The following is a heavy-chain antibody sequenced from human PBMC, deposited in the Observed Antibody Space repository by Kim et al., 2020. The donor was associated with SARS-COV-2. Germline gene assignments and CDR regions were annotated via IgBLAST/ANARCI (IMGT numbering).Heavy chain of an antibody. CDR3: TTDGGKY. Sequence: DGETTHYAAPVKGRFTSSRDDSKNTLYVQMNSLKTEDTALYYCTTDGGKYWGQGTLVTVSS. D-gene: IGHD3-16*01. V-gene: IGHV3-15*01. J-gene: IGHJ4*02. CDR2: DGETT.